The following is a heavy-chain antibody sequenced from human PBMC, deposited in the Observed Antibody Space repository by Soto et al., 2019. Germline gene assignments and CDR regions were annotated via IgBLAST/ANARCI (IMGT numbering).Heavy chain of an antibody. Sequence: SETLSLTCTVSGGSISSGDYYSRWIRQPPGKGLEWIGCIYYSGSNYYNPSLKSRVTISVDTSKNQFSLKLSSVTAADTAVYYCARHFDYGDYLDAFDTWGQGTMVTVSS. CDR2: IYYSGSN. J-gene: IGHJ3*02. D-gene: IGHD4-17*01. V-gene: IGHV4-39*01. CDR3: ARHFDYGDYLDAFDT. CDR1: GGSISSGDYY.